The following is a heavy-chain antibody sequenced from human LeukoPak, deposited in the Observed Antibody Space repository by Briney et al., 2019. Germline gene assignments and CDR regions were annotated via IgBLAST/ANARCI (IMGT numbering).Heavy chain of an antibody. D-gene: IGHD1-1*01. V-gene: IGHV4-59*01. CDR2: VQYSGST. J-gene: IGHJ3*02. CDR1: VGSITSYY. Sequence: KPSETLSLTCTVSVGSITSYYWNWIRQPPGKGLECIGSVQYSGSTYYSPSLKSRVAISVDTSKNQLSLNLTSVTAADTALYYCARGTWSHAFDIWGLGKMVTVSS. CDR3: ARGTWSHAFDI.